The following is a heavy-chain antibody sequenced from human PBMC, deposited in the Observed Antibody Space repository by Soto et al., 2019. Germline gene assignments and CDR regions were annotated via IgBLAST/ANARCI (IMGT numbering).Heavy chain of an antibody. Sequence: QVQLQESGPGLVKPSQTLSLTCTVSGDSIRDGGYYWSWIRQHPGRGLEWIGYIYYTGKTYYSPSLESRLSMSVDMPKSQFSLQLNSVTAADSAVYYCAKGPSPQPTAVVTPGWFYPWGQGILVIVSS. V-gene: IGHV4-31*03. D-gene: IGHD2-21*02. CDR2: IYYTGKT. CDR1: GDSIRDGGYY. J-gene: IGHJ5*02. CDR3: AKGPSPQPTAVVTPGWFYP.